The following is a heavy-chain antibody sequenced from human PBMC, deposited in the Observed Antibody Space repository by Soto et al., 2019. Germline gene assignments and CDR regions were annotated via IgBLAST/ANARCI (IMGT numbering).Heavy chain of an antibody. J-gene: IGHJ4*02. Sequence: SVKVSCKASAYTFTSYVMHWVRQAPGQSLEWIGWINAGNGHTKYSQKFQDRFTITRDTSANTAYMELSRLRSEDTAVYYCARELQGLYYFDYWGQGALVTVSS. CDR3: ARELQGLYYFDY. CDR1: AYTFTSYV. V-gene: IGHV1-3*01. CDR2: INAGNGHT. D-gene: IGHD4-4*01.